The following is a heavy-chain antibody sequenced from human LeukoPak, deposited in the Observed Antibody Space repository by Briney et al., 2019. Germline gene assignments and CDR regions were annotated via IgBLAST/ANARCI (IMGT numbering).Heavy chain of an antibody. J-gene: IGHJ4*02. CDR2: INDNGRAT. CDR3: VNDVSGSYTFDY. CDR1: GFTFSSSA. V-gene: IGHV3-64D*09. Sequence: GGSLRLSCSASGFTFSSSAMHWVRQAPGKGLEYVSGINDNGRATHYGDSLKGRFTNSRDNSKNTLYLQMSTLTTEDTAIYYCVNDVSGSYTFDYWGQGTLVTVSS. D-gene: IGHD1-26*01.